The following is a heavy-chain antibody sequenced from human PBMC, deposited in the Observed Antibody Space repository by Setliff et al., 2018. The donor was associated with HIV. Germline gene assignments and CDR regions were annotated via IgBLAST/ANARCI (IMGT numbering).Heavy chain of an antibody. CDR3: ATDLHWAFDY. D-gene: IGHD7-27*01. Sequence: GGSLRLSCAASGFTFSDHYMSWIRQAPGKGLEWVSYISGGSNNIDYTDSVKGRFTISRDNAKNSLYLQMNSLRAEDAAVYYCATDLHWAFDYWGQGSLVTVSS. J-gene: IGHJ4*02. CDR1: GFTFSDHY. CDR2: ISGGSNNI. V-gene: IGHV3-11*06.